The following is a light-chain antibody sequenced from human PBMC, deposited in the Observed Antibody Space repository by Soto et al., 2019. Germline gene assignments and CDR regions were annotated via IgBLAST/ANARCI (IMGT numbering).Light chain of an antibody. CDR1: SSDVGGYNY. CDR2: DVS. V-gene: IGLV2-14*01. CDR3: SSYTSSSTSYV. J-gene: IGLJ1*01. Sequence: QSVLTQPASVSGSPGQSITISCTGTSSDVGGYNYVSWYQQHQGKAPKLMIYDVSNRPSGVSNRFSGSKSGNTASLTISGLQAEDEADYYCSSYTSSSTSYVFGTGTKVTV.